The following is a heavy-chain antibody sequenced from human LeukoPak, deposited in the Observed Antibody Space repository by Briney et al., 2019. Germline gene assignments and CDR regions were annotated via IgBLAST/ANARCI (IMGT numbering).Heavy chain of an antibody. V-gene: IGHV5-51*01. Sequence: GESLKISCKGSGYSFTSYWIGWVRQMPGKGLEWMGIIYPGDSDTTYSPSFQGQVTISADKSISTAYLQWSSLKASGTAMYYCASGSYFVPPPDKYYYGMDVWGQGTTVTVSS. J-gene: IGHJ6*02. CDR1: GYSFTSYW. CDR3: ASGSYFVPPPDKYYYGMDV. D-gene: IGHD1-26*01. CDR2: IYPGDSDT.